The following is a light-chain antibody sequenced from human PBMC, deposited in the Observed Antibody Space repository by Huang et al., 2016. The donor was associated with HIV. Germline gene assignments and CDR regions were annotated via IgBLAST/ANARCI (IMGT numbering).Light chain of an antibody. J-gene: IGKJ4*01. Sequence: EIVLTQSPATLSLSPGDRATRSCRASQSNSTFLAWYQHKPGQAPRLLIYDASTRAAGIPPRFSGSGSGTGFTLTISSLEPEDFAIYYCQQRSNWPPLTFGGGTKVEIK. CDR2: DAS. CDR1: QSNSTF. V-gene: IGKV3-11*01. CDR3: QQRSNWPPLT.